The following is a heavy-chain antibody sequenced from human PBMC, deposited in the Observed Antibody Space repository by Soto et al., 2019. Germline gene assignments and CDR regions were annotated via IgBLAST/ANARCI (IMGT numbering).Heavy chain of an antibody. CDR2: VTANGGST. V-gene: IGHV3-23*01. J-gene: IGHJ6*02. Sequence: GGSLRLSCAATGFTFSVYAMTWVRQAPGKGLEWVSAVTANGGSTYSADSVKGRFTISRDNSKNTLFLQMNSLRAEDTAVYYCASLGVGDWANYYYYYGMDVWGQGTTVTVSS. D-gene: IGHD2-21*02. CDR1: GFTFSVYA. CDR3: ASLGVGDWANYYYYYGMDV.